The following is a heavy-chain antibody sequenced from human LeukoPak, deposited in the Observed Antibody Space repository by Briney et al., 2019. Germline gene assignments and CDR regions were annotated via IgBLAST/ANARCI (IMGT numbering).Heavy chain of an antibody. CDR3: ARDQLYCSGGICYFDY. Sequence: GWSLRLSCAASGFTFSSYWMHWVRHAPGKGLVWVSRINSDGRSTNSAVSVKGRFTISRDNAKNTLYLQMNSLRTEDTAVYYCARDQLYCSGGICYFDYWGQGTLVTVSS. CDR1: GFTFSSYW. V-gene: IGHV3-74*01. J-gene: IGHJ4*02. D-gene: IGHD2-15*01. CDR2: INSDGRST.